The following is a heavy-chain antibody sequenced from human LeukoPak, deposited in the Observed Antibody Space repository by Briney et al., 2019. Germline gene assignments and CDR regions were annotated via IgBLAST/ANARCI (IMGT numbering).Heavy chain of an antibody. V-gene: IGHV3-23*01. Sequence: GGCLRLSCAASGFTFSSYAMSWVRQAPGNGLEWVSSISVSGCRKYYADLLKGRFTISRDNSKNTLYLQMNSLRAEDTAVYYCTRLLPSSHHFFDSWGQGTLVTVSS. D-gene: IGHD2-21*02. CDR1: GFTFSSYA. CDR3: TRLLPSSHHFFDS. CDR2: ISVSGCRK. J-gene: IGHJ4*02.